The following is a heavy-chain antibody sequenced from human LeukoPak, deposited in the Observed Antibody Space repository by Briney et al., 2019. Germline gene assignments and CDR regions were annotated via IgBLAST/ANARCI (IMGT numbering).Heavy chain of an antibody. D-gene: IGHD2-15*01. CDR1: GGSFSGYY. Sequence: SETLSLTCAVYGGSFSGYYWSWIRQPPGKGLEWIGEINHSGSTNYNPSLKRRVTISVDTCKDQFSLKLSSVTAADTAVYYCERDEIVVVAANRGLYNWFDPWGQGTLVTVSS. CDR3: ERDEIVVVAANRGLYNWFDP. CDR2: INHSGST. J-gene: IGHJ5*02. V-gene: IGHV4-34*01.